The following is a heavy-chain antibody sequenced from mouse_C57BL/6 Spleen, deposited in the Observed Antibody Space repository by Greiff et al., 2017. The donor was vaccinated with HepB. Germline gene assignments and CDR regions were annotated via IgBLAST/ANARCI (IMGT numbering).Heavy chain of an antibody. Sequence: EVQLVESGGGLVQPGGSLSLSCAASGFTFTDYYMSWVRQPPGKALEWLGFIRNKANGYTTEYSASVKGRFTISRDNSQSILSLQMNALRAEDSATYYCARCYGSSSSWFAYWGQGTLVTVSA. J-gene: IGHJ3*01. V-gene: IGHV7-3*01. CDR2: IRNKANGYTT. CDR1: GFTFTDYY. D-gene: IGHD1-1*01. CDR3: ARCYGSSSSWFAY.